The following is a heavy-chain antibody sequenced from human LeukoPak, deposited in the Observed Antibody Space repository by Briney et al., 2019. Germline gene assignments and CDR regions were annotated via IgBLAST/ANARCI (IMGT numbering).Heavy chain of an antibody. Sequence: SETLSLTCTVSGGSISSYYWSWIRQPPGKGLEWIGYIYYSGSTNYNPSLKSRVTISVDTSKNQFSLKLSSVTAADTAVYYCARTGYSSSWYPPPDNYYSDYWGQGTLVTVSS. J-gene: IGHJ4*02. CDR2: IYYSGST. D-gene: IGHD6-13*01. CDR1: GGSISSYY. CDR3: ARTGYSSSWYPPPDNYYSDY. V-gene: IGHV4-59*01.